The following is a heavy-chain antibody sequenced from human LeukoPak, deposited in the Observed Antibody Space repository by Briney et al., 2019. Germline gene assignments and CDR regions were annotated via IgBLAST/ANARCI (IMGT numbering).Heavy chain of an antibody. CDR1: GFTFSSYG. J-gene: IGHJ4*02. Sequence: SGGSLRLSCAASGFTFSSYGMHWVRQAPGKGLEWVAVISYDGSNKYYADSVKGRFTISRDNSKNTLYLQMNSLRAEDTAVYYCANGGWFGELSIDYWGQGTLVTVSS. CDR2: ISYDGSNK. V-gene: IGHV3-30*18. D-gene: IGHD3-10*01. CDR3: ANGGWFGELSIDY.